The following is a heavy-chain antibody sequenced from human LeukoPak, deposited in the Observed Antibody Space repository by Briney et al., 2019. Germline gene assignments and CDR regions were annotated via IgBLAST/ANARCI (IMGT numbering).Heavy chain of an antibody. CDR2: IRQDGDTK. D-gene: IGHD3-10*01. J-gene: IGHJ5*02. V-gene: IGHV3-7*01. CDR1: GFPFNAYW. Sequence: GGSLRLSCAASGFPFNAYWMTWVRQAPGKGLEWVANIRQDGDTKYYVDSVKGRFAISRDNAMNSLYLQMNSLRAEDTAVYYCARDVPRTSGPWGQGTLVTVSS. CDR3: ARDVPRTSGP.